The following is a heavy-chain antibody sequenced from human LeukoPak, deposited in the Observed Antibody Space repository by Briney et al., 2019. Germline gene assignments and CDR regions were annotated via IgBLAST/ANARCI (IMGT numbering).Heavy chain of an antibody. J-gene: IGHJ4*02. CDR3: ARTAGGLDY. CDR2: IRFDGNNK. Sequence: PGGSLRLSCAASGFTFSRFGMHWVREARGKGLEWVAFIRFDGNNKYYADSVKGRFTIYRDNSKNTLYLQMNSLRAEDTAVYYCARTAGGLDYWGQGTLVTVSS. CDR1: GFTFSRFG. D-gene: IGHD3-16*01. V-gene: IGHV3-30*02.